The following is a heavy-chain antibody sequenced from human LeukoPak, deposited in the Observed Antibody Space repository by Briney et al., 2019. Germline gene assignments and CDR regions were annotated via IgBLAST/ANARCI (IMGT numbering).Heavy chain of an antibody. CDR2: ISHDGSNK. D-gene: IGHD1-26*01. J-gene: IGHJ4*02. CDR3: AKDRYSGSYQRVFDY. CDR1: GFNFSTYG. V-gene: IGHV3-30*18. Sequence: GGSLRLSCAASGFNFSTYGMHWVRQAPGKGLEWVALISHDGSNKPYADSLKGRFTIFRDDSKNTLYLQMNSLRPEDTAVYYCAKDRYSGSYQRVFDYWGQGTLVTVSS.